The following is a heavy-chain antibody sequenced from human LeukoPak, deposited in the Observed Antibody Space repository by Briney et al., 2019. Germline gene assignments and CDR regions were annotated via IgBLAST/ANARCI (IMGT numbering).Heavy chain of an antibody. V-gene: IGHV4-30-4*01. CDR1: GGSISSGDYY. CDR2: IYYSGST. CDR3: ARFGELLRWFDP. D-gene: IGHD3-10*01. Sequence: SETLSLTCTVSGGSISSGDYYWSWIRQPPGKGLEWIGYIYYSGSTYYNPSLKSRVTISVDTSKNQFSLKLSSVTAADTAVYYCARFGELLRWFDPWGQGTLVTVSS. J-gene: IGHJ5*02.